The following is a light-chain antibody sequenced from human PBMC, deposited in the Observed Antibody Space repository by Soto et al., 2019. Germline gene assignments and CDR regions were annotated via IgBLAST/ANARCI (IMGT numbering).Light chain of an antibody. CDR3: QQRSNWPPEIT. J-gene: IGKJ3*01. Sequence: EIVLTQSPDTLFLSPGERAALYCRASQSVSNNLAWYQQKPGQAPRLLIYEASNRATGIPVRFSGSGSGTDFNLTISSLEPEDFEVYYCQQRSNWPPEITFGPGTKVDV. V-gene: IGKV3-11*01. CDR2: EAS. CDR1: QSVSNN.